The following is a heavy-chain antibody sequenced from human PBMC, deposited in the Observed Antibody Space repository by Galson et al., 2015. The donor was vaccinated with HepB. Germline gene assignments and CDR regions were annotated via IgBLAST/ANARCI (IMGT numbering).Heavy chain of an antibody. CDR1: GGSFSGYY. J-gene: IGHJ4*02. CDR3: AIRPGKGGIAADY. CDR2: INHSGST. V-gene: IGHV4-34*01. Sequence: ETLSLTCAVYGGSFSGYYWSWIRQPPGKGLEWIGEINHSGSTNYNPSLKSRVTISVDTSKNQFSLKLSSVTAADTAVYYCAIRPGKGGIAADYWGQGTLVTVSS. D-gene: IGHD6-13*01.